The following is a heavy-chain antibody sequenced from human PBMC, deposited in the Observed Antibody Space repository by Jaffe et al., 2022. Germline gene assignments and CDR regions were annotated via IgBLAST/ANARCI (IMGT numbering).Heavy chain of an antibody. J-gene: IGHJ4*02. D-gene: IGHD5-12*01. V-gene: IGHV4-38-2*01. CDR2: IYQSDNT. CDR3: ARRGYSGYDFDY. CDR1: GYSISSGHY. Sequence: QVQLQESGPGLVKPSETLSLTCAVSGYSISSGHYWGWIRQPPGKGLEWIGSIYQSDNTYYNPSLNSRVTISVDTSKNQFSLKMNSVTAADTAVYYCARRGYSGYDFDYWGQGTLVTVSS.